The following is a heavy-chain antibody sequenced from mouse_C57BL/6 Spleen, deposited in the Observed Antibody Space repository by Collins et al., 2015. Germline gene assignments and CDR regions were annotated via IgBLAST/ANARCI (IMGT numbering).Heavy chain of an antibody. CDR1: GYAFSNYW. CDR3: ARGAY. V-gene: IGHV1-80*01. J-gene: IGHJ3*01. Sequence: QVQLQQSGAELVXPGASVKISCKASGYAFSNYWMNWVKERPGKGLEWIGQIYPGDGDTNYNGKFKGKASLTSDKSCSTAYMQLSSLTSEDSAVYFCARGAYWGQGTLVTVST. CDR2: IYPGDGDT.